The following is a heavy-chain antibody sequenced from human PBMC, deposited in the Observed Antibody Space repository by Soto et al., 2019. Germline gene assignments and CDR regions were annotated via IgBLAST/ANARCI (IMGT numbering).Heavy chain of an antibody. CDR2: ISGSGGST. D-gene: IGHD1-20*01. Sequence: GGSLRLACAASGFTYSSYAMSSVRQAPGKGLEWVSAISGSGGSTYYADSVKGRFTISRDNSKNTLYLQMNSLRAEDTAVYNWAKWGITGKQAYFDYGGQGTLVTVS. CDR1: GFTYSSYA. V-gene: IGHV3-23*01. J-gene: IGHJ4*02. CDR3: AKWGITGKQAYFDY.